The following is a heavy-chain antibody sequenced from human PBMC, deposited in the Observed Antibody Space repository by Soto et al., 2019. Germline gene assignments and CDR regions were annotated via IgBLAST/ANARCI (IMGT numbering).Heavy chain of an antibody. V-gene: IGHV4-38-2*02. Sequence: SETLSLTCDVSGYSISRGYYWGWVRQPPGKGLEWIGSIHYTGSTYNNPSLKRRVSISVDTAKNQVSLNLIAVTAADTAVYYCMRDRSSGWFGAKNKWFDSWGQGTLVTVSS. D-gene: IGHD6-19*01. CDR2: IHYTGST. CDR1: GYSISRGYY. J-gene: IGHJ5*01. CDR3: MRDRSSGWFGAKNKWFDS.